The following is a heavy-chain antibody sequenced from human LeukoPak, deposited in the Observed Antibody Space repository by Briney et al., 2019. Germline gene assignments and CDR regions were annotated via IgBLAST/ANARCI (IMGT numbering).Heavy chain of an antibody. CDR2: ISDSGGET. J-gene: IGHJ5*02. V-gene: IGHV3-23*01. CDR3: AKGSGGAAFDP. Sequence: GGSLILSCAASGFSFSTSAMSWVRQAPGKGLEWVSVISDSGGETYYADSVKGRFTISRDNSKSTLYLQMNSLRAEDTAVYHCAKGSGGAAFDPWGQGTLVTVSS. CDR1: GFSFSTSA. D-gene: IGHD2-15*01.